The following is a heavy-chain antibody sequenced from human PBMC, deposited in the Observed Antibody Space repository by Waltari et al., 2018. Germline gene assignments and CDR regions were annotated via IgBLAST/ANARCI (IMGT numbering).Heavy chain of an antibody. CDR3: ARGRGFPPYDFCSGYYTYPLDY. Sequence: QVQLHQWGAGLLKPSETLSRTCAVDGGSFSGYYWSWIRQPQGKGLAGIGEINQSGSTNYTPSLKVRVAISVDTSTHLFSLMRSSVTAADTTVYYCARGRGFPPYDFCSGYYTYPLDYWGQGTLVTVSS. CDR1: GGSFSGYY. V-gene: IGHV4-34*01. J-gene: IGHJ4*02. D-gene: IGHD3-3*01. CDR2: INQSGST.